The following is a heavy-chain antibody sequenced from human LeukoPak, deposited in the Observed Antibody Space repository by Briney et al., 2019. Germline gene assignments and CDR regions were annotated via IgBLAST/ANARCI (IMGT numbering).Heavy chain of an antibody. CDR3: ARPVEMATIDDAFDI. CDR2: IYPGDSDT. Sequence: GESLKISCKGSGYSFTSYWISWVRQMPGKGLEWMGIIYPGDSDTRYSPSFQGQVTISADKSISTAYLQWSSLKASDTAMYYCARPVEMATIDDAFDIWGQGTMVTVSS. J-gene: IGHJ3*02. CDR1: GYSFTSYW. V-gene: IGHV5-51*01. D-gene: IGHD5-24*01.